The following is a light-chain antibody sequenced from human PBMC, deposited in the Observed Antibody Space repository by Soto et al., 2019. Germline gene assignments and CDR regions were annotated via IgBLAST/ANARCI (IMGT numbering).Light chain of an antibody. CDR1: QSIGRF. Sequence: EIKITEDPSSLTASVGGRVTFNYQASQSIGRFLNWHQQKPGKAPNVLINVASTLRSGVPYRFSGSGSGTDFNLTINSLEPEDFASYFCQQSVSTPQTFGGGTRVEIK. J-gene: IGKJ4*01. CDR2: VAS. V-gene: IGKV1-39*01. CDR3: QQSVSTPQT.